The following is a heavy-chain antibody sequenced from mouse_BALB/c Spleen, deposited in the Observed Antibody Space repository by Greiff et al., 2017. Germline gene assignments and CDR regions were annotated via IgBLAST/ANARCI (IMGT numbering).Heavy chain of an antibody. J-gene: IGHJ3*01. Sequence: EVQLQQSGPELVKPGASVKMSCKASGYTFTSYVMHWVKQKPGQGLEWIGYINPYNDGTKYNEKFKGKATLTSDKSSSTAYMELSSLTSEDSAVYYCARDGTYDGYYWFAYWGQGTLVTVSA. CDR3: ARDGTYDGYYWFAY. CDR2: INPYNDGT. V-gene: IGHV1-14*01. CDR1: GYTFTSYV. D-gene: IGHD2-3*01.